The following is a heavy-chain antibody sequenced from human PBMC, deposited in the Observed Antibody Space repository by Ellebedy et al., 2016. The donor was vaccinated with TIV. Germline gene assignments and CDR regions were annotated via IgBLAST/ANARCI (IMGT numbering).Heavy chain of an antibody. CDR2: ISSSSSTI. D-gene: IGHD2-21*02. CDR3: ARENCGGDCYSLIDY. V-gene: IGHV3-48*04. CDR1: GFTFSSYG. J-gene: IGHJ4*02. Sequence: GESLKISCAASGFTFSSYGMHWVRQAPGKGLEWVSYISSSSSTIFSADSVKGRFTISRDNAKNSLYLQMHSLRADDTAVYYGARENCGGDCYSLIDYWGQGALVTVPS.